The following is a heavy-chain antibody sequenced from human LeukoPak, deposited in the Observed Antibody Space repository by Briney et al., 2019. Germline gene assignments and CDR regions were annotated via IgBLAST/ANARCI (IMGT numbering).Heavy chain of an antibody. CDR2: IIPTFGTA. D-gene: IGHD1-20*01. V-gene: IGHV1-69*13. CDR1: GGTFSSYA. J-gene: IGHJ3*02. Sequence: GASVKVSCKASGGTFSSYAISWVRQAPGQGLEWMGGIIPTFGTANYAQKFQGRVTITADESTSTAYMELSSLRSEDTAVYYCARAITGTLDAFDIWGQGTMVTVSS. CDR3: ARAITGTLDAFDI.